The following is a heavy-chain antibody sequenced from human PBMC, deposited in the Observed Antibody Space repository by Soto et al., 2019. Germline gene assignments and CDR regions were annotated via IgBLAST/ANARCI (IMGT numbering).Heavy chain of an antibody. V-gene: IGHV3-23*01. J-gene: IGHJ4*02. CDR3: AKDRGRNWNMFDY. CDR1: GFTFRSYA. D-gene: IGHD1-1*01. CDR2: ISGSGGST. Sequence: GGSLRLSCAASGFTFRSYAMSWVRQAPGKGLEWVSAISGSGGSTYYADSVKGRFTISRDNSKNTLYLQMNSLRAEDTAVYYCAKDRGRNWNMFDYWGQGTLVTVSS.